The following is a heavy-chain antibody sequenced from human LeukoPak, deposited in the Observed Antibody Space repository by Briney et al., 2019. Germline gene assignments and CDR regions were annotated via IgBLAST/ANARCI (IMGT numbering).Heavy chain of an antibody. CDR3: ATSLV. J-gene: IGHJ4*02. V-gene: IGHV3-48*03. Sequence: GGSLRLSCAASGFTFSSYEMNWVREAPGKGLEWVSKISSGGSTTYYADSVKGRFTHSRDNAKNSLYLQMNSLRAEDTAVYYCATSLVGGQGRLVTVSS. D-gene: IGHD2-15*01. CDR2: ISSGGSTT. CDR1: GFTFSSYE.